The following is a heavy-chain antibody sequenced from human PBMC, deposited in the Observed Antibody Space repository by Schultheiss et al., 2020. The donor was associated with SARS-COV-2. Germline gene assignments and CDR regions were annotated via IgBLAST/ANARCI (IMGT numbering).Heavy chain of an antibody. CDR1: GGSFSSYY. CDR2: IYTSGST. Sequence: SQTLSLTCAVYGGSFSSYYWSWIRQPAGKGLEWIGRIYTSGSTNYNPSLKSRVTISVDTSKNQFSLKLSSVTAADTAVYYCARARSGSYWSFDYWGQGTLVTVSS. V-gene: IGHV4-59*10. CDR3: ARARSGSYWSFDY. J-gene: IGHJ4*02. D-gene: IGHD1-26*01.